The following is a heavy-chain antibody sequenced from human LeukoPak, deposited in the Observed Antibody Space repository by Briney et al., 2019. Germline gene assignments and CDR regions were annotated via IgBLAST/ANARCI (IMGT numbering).Heavy chain of an antibody. V-gene: IGHV1-18*01. CDR1: GYTFTSYS. CDR2: SSTHNGNT. CDR3: ARVTTGKYRGDY. D-gene: IGHD1-1*01. J-gene: IGHJ4*02. Sequence: ASVKVSCKASGYTFTSYSISWVRQAPGQGLKWMGWSSTHNGNTNYAQKLQGRVTMTTDTSTTTAYMELRSLRSDDTAVYYCARVTTGKYRGDYWGQGTLVTVSS.